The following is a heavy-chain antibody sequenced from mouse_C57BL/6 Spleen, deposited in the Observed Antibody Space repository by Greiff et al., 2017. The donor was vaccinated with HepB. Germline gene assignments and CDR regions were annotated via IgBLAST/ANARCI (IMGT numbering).Heavy chain of an antibody. CDR3: AREETAQETCAY. J-gene: IGHJ3*01. D-gene: IGHD3-2*02. V-gene: IGHV5-4*01. Sequence: EVQGVESGGGLVKPGGSLKLSCAASGFTFSSYAMSWVRQTPEKRLEWVATISDGGSYTYYPDNVKGRFTISRDNAKNNLYLQMSHLKSEDTAMYYCAREETAQETCAYWGQGSLVTVSA. CDR1: GFTFSSYA. CDR2: ISDGGSYT.